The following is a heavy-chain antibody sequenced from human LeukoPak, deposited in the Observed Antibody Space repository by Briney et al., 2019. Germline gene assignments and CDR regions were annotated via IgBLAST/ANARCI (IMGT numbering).Heavy chain of an antibody. CDR2: IVVGSGNT. CDR1: AFTFTSSA. Sequence: SVNVSCKASAFTFTSSAMKWVRQSRGQRLEWIGWIVVGSGNTNYAQKSQERVTIIRGMSTSTAYMELSSLTSEDTAAYYCAAQSIAAAGTTFDYWGQGTLVTVSS. V-gene: IGHV1-58*02. J-gene: IGHJ4*02. CDR3: AAQSIAAAGTTFDY. D-gene: IGHD6-13*01.